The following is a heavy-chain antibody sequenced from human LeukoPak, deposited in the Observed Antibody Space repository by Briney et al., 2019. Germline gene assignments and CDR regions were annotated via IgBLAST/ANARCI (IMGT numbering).Heavy chain of an antibody. V-gene: IGHV1-46*01. CDR3: ARDQEGFDY. J-gene: IGHJ4*02. CDR1: GYIFTSNY. CDR2: IYPRDGST. Sequence: GASVKVSCKASGYIFTSNYIHWVRQAPGQGLEWMGMIYPRDGSTSYAQRFQDGVTVTRDTSTSTVHMELSGLRSEDTAVYYCARDQEGFDYWGQGTQVTVSS.